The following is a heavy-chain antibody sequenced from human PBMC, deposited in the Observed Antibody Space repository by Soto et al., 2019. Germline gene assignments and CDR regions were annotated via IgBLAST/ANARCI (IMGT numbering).Heavy chain of an antibody. CDR1: GFIFTNYA. CDR3: AKDPVVSSPSSWFYFDY. D-gene: IGHD6-13*01. Sequence: EVQLLESGGGLVQPGGSLRLSCAASGFIFTNYAMNWVRQAPGKGLEWVSSISGSGGSVYYADSVKGRFTISRDNSENTLYLQMSSLRADDAAVYYCAKDPVVSSPSSWFYFDYWGRGTLVTVSS. CDR2: ISGSGGSV. J-gene: IGHJ4*02. V-gene: IGHV3-23*01.